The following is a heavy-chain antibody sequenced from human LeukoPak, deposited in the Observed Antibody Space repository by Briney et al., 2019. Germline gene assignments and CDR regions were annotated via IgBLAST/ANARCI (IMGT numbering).Heavy chain of an antibody. CDR1: GYTFTSYG. Sequence: GASVKVSCKASGYTFTSYGISWVRQAPGQGLEWMGWISAYNGNTNYAQKLQGRVTMTTDTSTSTAYMELRSLRSDDTAVYFCARGSRLGVVERDAFDIWGQGTMVTVSS. CDR2: ISAYNGNT. J-gene: IGHJ3*02. D-gene: IGHD3-3*01. V-gene: IGHV1-18*01. CDR3: ARGSRLGVVERDAFDI.